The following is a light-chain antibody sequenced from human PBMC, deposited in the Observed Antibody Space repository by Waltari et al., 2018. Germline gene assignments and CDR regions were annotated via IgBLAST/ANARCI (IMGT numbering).Light chain of an antibody. CDR2: GAS. J-gene: IGKJ1*01. CDR3: QKYDRLPAT. CDR1: QSVRRF. Sequence: EIALTQSPGTLSLSPGERGTLSCRASQSVRRFLAWYQQTPGQDPRLLIYGASTRATGIPDRFSGSGSGTEFSLTISRLEPEDFAVYYCQKYDRLPATFGQGTKVEIK. V-gene: IGKV3-20*01.